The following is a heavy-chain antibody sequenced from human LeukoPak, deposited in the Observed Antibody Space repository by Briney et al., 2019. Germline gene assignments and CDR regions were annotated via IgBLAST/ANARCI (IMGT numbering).Heavy chain of an antibody. D-gene: IGHD2-2*01. Sequence: GGSLRLSCAASGFTFSSYWKHWVPQAPGKGLVWVERNHGDGSSTSYAHSEKARFTIPRDNAKNTLYLQMNRLRAEDTAVYYCARGRYCSSTSCYWIDYWGQGTLVTVSS. CDR2: NHGDGSST. V-gene: IGHV3-74*01. CDR3: ARGRYCSSTSCYWIDY. CDR1: GFTFSSYW. J-gene: IGHJ4*02.